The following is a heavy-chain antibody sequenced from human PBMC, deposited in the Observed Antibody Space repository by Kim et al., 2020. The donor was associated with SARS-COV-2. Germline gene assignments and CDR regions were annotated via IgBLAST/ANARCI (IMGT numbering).Heavy chain of an antibody. CDR3: ARDLSDGGNSGVALGY. D-gene: IGHD2-21*02. V-gene: IGHV1-46*01. CDR2: INPSGGST. Sequence: ASVKVSCKASGYTFTSYYMHWVRQAPGQGLEWMGIINPSGGSTSYAQKFQGRVTMTRDTSTSTVYMELSSLRSEDTAVYYCARDLSDGGNSGVALGYWGQGTLVTVSS. J-gene: IGHJ4*02. CDR1: GYTFTSYY.